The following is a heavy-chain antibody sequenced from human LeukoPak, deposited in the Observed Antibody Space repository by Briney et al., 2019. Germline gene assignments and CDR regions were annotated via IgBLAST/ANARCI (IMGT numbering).Heavy chain of an antibody. CDR1: GFTFSNAW. V-gene: IGHV3-15*05. CDR3: ARERGGYCSGDSCQRLRAFDI. Sequence: PGGSLRLSCAASGFTFSNAWMSWVRQAPGKGLEWVGRIKSKTDGGTTDYAAPVKGRFTISRDNAKNSLYLQMNSLRAEDTSVYYCARERGGYCSGDSCQRLRAFDIWGQGTMVAVSS. CDR2: IKSKTDGGTT. D-gene: IGHD2-15*01. J-gene: IGHJ3*02.